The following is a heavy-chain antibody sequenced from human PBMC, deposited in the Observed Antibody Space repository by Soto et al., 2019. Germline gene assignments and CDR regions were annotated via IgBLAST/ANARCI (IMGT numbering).Heavy chain of an antibody. V-gene: IGHV3-23*01. CDR3: AKYINPDRGKYYFDY. CDR2: IGASDGRT. J-gene: IGHJ4*02. Sequence: GGSLRLSCAASGFTFSNYAMTWVRQGPGKGLDWVSSIGASDGRTYYADSVKGRFTISRDNSMNMLFLQMNSLRAEDTAVYYCAKYINPDRGKYYFDYWGQGTLVTVSS. D-gene: IGHD1-20*01. CDR1: GFTFSNYA.